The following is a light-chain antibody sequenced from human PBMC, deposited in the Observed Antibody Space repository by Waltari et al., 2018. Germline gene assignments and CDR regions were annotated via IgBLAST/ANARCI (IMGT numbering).Light chain of an antibody. CDR1: QTLLYHSNNKNY. V-gene: IGKV4-1*01. Sequence: DIVMTQSPDSLGVSLGERATIHCQSSQTLLYHSNNKNYLAWFQQKPGQPPKLLIYWASTRESGVPDRFSGSGSGTDFTLTISSLQAEDVAVYYCHQYHSSPYTFGQGTKLDIK. J-gene: IGKJ2*01. CDR3: HQYHSSPYT. CDR2: WAS.